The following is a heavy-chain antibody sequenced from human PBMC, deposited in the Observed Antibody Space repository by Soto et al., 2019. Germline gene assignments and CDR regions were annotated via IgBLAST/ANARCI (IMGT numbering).Heavy chain of an antibody. V-gene: IGHV1-18*01. D-gene: IGHD3-3*01. CDR2: ISAYNGNT. Sequence: QVQLVQSGAEVKKPGASVKVSCKASGYTFTSYGISWVRQAPGQGLEWMGWISAYNGNTNYAQKLQGRVTMTTDTPTSTAYMELRSLRSDDTAVYYCAVVDYDFWSDYHGMDGWGQGTTVTVSS. CDR3: AVVDYDFWSDYHGMDG. J-gene: IGHJ6*02. CDR1: GYTFTSYG.